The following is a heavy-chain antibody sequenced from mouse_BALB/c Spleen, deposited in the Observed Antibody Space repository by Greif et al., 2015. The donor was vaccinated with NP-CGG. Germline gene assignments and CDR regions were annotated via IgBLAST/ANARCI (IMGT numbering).Heavy chain of an antibody. Sequence: EVKLVESGGGLVQPGGSLRLSCATSGFTFTDYYMSWVRQPPGKALEWLGFIRNKADGYTTEYCASVKGRFTISRDNSQSILYLQMNTLRAEDSATYYCARGPGTWFAYWGQGTLVTVSA. CDR1: GFTFTDYY. CDR3: ARGPGTWFAY. CDR2: IRNKADGYTT. V-gene: IGHV7-3*02. J-gene: IGHJ3*01.